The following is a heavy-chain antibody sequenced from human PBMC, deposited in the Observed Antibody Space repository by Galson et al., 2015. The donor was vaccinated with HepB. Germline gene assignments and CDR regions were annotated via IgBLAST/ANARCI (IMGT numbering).Heavy chain of an antibody. V-gene: IGHV5-51*03. Sequence: QSGAEVKKPGESLKISCKGSGYSLTSYWIGWVRQMPGKGLEWMGIIYPGDSDTRYSPSFQGQVTISADKSISTAYLQWSSLKASDTAMYYCARLRTPVSSWYAYFDYWGQGTLVTVSS. J-gene: IGHJ4*02. CDR2: IYPGDSDT. CDR3: ARLRTPVSSWYAYFDY. CDR1: GYSLTSYW. D-gene: IGHD6-13*01.